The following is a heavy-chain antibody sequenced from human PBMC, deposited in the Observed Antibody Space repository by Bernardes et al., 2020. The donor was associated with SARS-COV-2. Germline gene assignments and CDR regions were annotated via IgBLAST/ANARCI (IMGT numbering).Heavy chain of an antibody. CDR2: ISAYNGNT. D-gene: IGHD3-3*01. CDR3: ARYDFWSGYTNYFDY. CDR1: GYTFTSYG. J-gene: IGHJ4*02. Sequence: ASVKVSCKASGYTFTSYGISWVRQAPGQGLEWMGWISAYNGNTTYAQKLQGRVTMTTDTSTSTAYMELRSLRSDDTAVYYCARYDFWSGYTNYFDYWGQGTLVTVSS. V-gene: IGHV1-18*01.